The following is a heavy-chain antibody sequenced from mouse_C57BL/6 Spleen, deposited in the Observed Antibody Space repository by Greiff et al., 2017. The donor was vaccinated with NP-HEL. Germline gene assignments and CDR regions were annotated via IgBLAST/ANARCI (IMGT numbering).Heavy chain of an antibody. Sequence: VQLKQSGPVLVKPGASVKMSCKASGYTFTDYYMNWVKQSHGKSLEWIGVINPYNGGTSYNQKFKGKATLTVDKSSSTAYMELNSLTAEDSAVYYCARSEGGYDGGNFDYWGQGTTLTVSS. D-gene: IGHD2-14*01. V-gene: IGHV1-19*01. CDR1: GYTFTDYY. J-gene: IGHJ2*01. CDR2: INPYNGGT. CDR3: ARSEGGYDGGNFDY.